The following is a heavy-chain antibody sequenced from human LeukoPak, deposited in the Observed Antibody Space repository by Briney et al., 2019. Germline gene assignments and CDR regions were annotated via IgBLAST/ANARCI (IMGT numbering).Heavy chain of an antibody. D-gene: IGHD1-26*01. J-gene: IGHJ5*02. Sequence: GGSLRLSCAASGFTFSSYEMNWVRQAPGKGLEWVSYISSSGSTIYYADSVKGRFTISRDNAKNSLYLQMNSLRAEDTAVYYCARDRQIGSYRHWFDPWGQGTLVTVSS. CDR2: ISSSGSTI. V-gene: IGHV3-48*03. CDR3: ARDRQIGSYRHWFDP. CDR1: GFTFSSYE.